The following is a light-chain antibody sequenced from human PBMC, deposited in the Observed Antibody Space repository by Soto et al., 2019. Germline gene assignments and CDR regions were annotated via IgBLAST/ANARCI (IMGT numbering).Light chain of an antibody. CDR3: QSYDSSTLWV. V-gene: IGLV6-57*01. J-gene: IGLJ3*02. CDR2: EDN. CDR1: SGSIASNY. Sequence: NFMLTQPHSVSESPGKTVTISCTRSSGSIASNYVQWYQQRPGSSPTTVIYEDNQRPSGVPDRFSGSIDSSSNSASLTISGLKPEDEDDYYCQSYDSSTLWVFGGGTKLTVL.